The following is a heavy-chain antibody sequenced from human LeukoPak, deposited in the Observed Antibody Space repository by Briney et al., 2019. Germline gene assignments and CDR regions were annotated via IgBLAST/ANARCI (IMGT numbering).Heavy chain of an antibody. Sequence: SETLSLTCTVSGDSIGISTYYWGWIRQPPGKGPEWIVSIFYSGSTFYKPSLESRLTMSVKMSKNQFSLRLSSVTAADTAVYYCARIPCTGGTCYYFDSWGQGILVIVSS. D-gene: IGHD2-8*02. J-gene: IGHJ4*02. V-gene: IGHV4-39*01. CDR3: ARIPCTGGTCYYFDS. CDR2: IFYSGST. CDR1: GDSIGISTYY.